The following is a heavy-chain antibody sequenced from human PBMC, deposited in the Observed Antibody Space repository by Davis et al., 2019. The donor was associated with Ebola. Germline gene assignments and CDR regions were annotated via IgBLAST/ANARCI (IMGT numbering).Heavy chain of an antibody. CDR2: IYYSGST. CDR1: GGSISSYY. CDR3: ARGSLSSGWYWGFDY. J-gene: IGHJ4*02. D-gene: IGHD6-19*01. V-gene: IGHV4-59*01. Sequence: PSETLSLTCTVSGGSISSYYWSWIRQPPGKGLEWIGYIYYSGSTNYNPSLKSRVTISVDTSKNQFSLKLSSVTAADTAVYYCARGSLSSGWYWGFDYWGQGTLVTVSS.